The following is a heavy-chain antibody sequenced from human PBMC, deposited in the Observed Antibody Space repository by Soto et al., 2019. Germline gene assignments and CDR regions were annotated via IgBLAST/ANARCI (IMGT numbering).Heavy chain of an antibody. Sequence: GGSLRLSCAASGFTFSSYGMHWVRQAPGKGLEWVAVIWYDGNNKYYADSVKGRFTISRDNSNNTLYVQMTSLRSEDTAVYYCARGGRRSSSSYNYYYGMDVWGQGTTVTVSS. CDR3: ARGGRRSSSSYNYYYGMDV. CDR2: IWYDGNNK. V-gene: IGHV3-33*01. J-gene: IGHJ6*02. CDR1: GFTFSSYG. D-gene: IGHD6-6*01.